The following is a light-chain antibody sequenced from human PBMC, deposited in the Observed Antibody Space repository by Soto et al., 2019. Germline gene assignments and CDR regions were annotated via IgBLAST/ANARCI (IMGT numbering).Light chain of an antibody. CDR2: EVS. Sequence: QSVLTQPPSASGSPGQSVTISCTGTSSDVGGYNYVSWYQHHPGKAPKLLIYEVSKRPSGVPDRFSGSKSANTASLTVSGLQAVDEADYFCSSYAGDYNLYVFGTGTKLTGL. CDR1: SSDVGGYNY. V-gene: IGLV2-8*01. CDR3: SSYAGDYNLYV. J-gene: IGLJ1*01.